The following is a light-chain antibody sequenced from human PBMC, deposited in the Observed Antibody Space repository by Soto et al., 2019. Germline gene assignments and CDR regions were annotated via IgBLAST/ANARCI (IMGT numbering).Light chain of an antibody. Sequence: EIVMTQSPATLSVSPGERATLSCRASQSVSSKLAWYQQKPGQAPRLLIYGASTRATGIPARFSGSGSGTEFTLTISSLQSEDFAVYYCQQYNNWLPRTFGQGTKVEIK. CDR3: QQYNNWLPRT. J-gene: IGKJ1*01. CDR2: GAS. CDR1: QSVSSK. V-gene: IGKV3-15*01.